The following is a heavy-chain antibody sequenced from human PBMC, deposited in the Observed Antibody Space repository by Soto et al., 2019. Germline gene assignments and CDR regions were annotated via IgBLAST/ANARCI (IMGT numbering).Heavy chain of an antibody. J-gene: IGHJ6*02. CDR3: AKSRVRDFWSGYHDYYYYYGMDV. CDR2: ISYDGSNK. Sequence: GGSLRLSCAASGFTFSSYGMHWVRQAPGKGLEWVAVISYDGSNKYYADSVKGRFTISRDNSKNTLYLQMNSLRAEDTAVYYCAKSRVRDFWSGYHDYYYYYGMDVWGQGTTVTVSS. V-gene: IGHV3-30*18. CDR1: GFTFSSYG. D-gene: IGHD3-3*01.